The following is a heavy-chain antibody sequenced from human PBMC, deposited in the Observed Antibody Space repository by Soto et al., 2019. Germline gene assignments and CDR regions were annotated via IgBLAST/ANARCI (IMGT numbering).Heavy chain of an antibody. V-gene: IGHV3-23*01. CDR1: GFTFNIYA. D-gene: IGHD6-19*01. J-gene: IGHJ6*02. CDR2: IRGSGGST. Sequence: EVQLLESGGGLVQPGGSLRLSCAASGFTFNIYAMSWVRQAPGKGLEWVSAIRGSGGSTYYADSVKGRFTISRDNSKNTLYLQMNSLRAEDTAVYYCAKDRPYSSGWYLGDYYGMDVWGQGTTVTVSS. CDR3: AKDRPYSSGWYLGDYYGMDV.